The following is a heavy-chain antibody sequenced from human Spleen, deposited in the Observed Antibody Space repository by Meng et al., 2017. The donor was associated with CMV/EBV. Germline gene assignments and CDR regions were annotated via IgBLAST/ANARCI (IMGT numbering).Heavy chain of an antibody. CDR2: ICCTTTKT. CDR3: ANVDCGGYSSLFDY. CDR1: VFSYGICC. Sequence: ACVFSYGICCVQRVHEARGEWFEWVTLICCTTTKTYYSEAVKSLFTIYRDNFKNTLYRKMNSLSAENTDVYYCANVDCGGYSSLFDYWGQGTLVTVSS. J-gene: IGHJ4*02. V-gene: IGHV3-33*04. D-gene: IGHD2-21*01.